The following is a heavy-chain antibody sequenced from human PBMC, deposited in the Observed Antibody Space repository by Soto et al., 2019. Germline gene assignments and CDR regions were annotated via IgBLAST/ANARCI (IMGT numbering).Heavy chain of an antibody. V-gene: IGHV1-8*01. CDR2: MNPNSGNT. J-gene: IGHJ6*02. Sequence: ASVKVSCKASGYTFTSYDINWVRQATGQGLEWMGWMNPNSGNTGYAQKFQGRVTMTRNTSISTAYMELSSLRSEDTAVYYCARQGRAAYYYYGMDVWGQGTTVTVSS. D-gene: IGHD2-15*01. CDR1: GYTFTSYD. CDR3: ARQGRAAYYYYGMDV.